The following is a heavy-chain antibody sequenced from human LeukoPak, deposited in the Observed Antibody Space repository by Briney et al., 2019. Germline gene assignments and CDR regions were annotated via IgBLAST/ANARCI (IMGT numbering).Heavy chain of an antibody. J-gene: IGHJ5*02. CDR1: GYTFTGYY. CDR3: ARGYCSGGSCYSVENWFDP. D-gene: IGHD2-15*01. V-gene: IGHV1-2*06. Sequence: ASVRVSCKAAGYTFTGYYMFWVRQAPGQGLEWMGRINPNSGGTNYAQKFQGRVTMTRDTSISTAYMELSRLRSDDTAVYYCARGYCSGGSCYSVENWFDPWGQGTLVTVSS. CDR2: INPNSGGT.